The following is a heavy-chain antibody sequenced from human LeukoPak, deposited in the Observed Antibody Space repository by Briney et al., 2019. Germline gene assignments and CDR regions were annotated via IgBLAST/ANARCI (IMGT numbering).Heavy chain of an antibody. CDR1: GFSFDDYA. Sequence: GGSLRLSCAAPGFSFDDYAIHWVRQAPGKGLEWVSSISSSSSYIYYADSVKGRFTISRDNAKNSLYLQMNSLRAEDTAVYYCARDSPLYCSSTSCPFDYWGQGTLVTVSS. J-gene: IGHJ4*02. D-gene: IGHD2-2*01. CDR3: ARDSPLYCSSTSCPFDY. CDR2: ISSSSSYI. V-gene: IGHV3-21*01.